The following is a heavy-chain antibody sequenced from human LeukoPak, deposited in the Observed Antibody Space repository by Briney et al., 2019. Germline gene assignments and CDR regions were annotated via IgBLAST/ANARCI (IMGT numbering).Heavy chain of an antibody. V-gene: IGHV4-34*01. CDR2: INHSGST. CDR3: ARHPNDY. Sequence: SETLSLACAVYGGSFSGYYWSWIRQPPGKGLEWIGEINHSGSTNYNPSLKSRVTISVDTSKNQFSLKLSSVTAADTAVNYCARHPNDYWGQGTLVTVSS. CDR1: GGSFSGYY. J-gene: IGHJ4*02.